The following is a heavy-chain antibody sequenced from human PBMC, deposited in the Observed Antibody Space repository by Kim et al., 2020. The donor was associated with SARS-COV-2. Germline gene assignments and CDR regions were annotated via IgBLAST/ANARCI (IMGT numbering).Heavy chain of an antibody. CDR3: AREWGAQRWLQSTPDAFDI. J-gene: IGHJ3*02. V-gene: IGHV4-59*01. Sequence: SRVTISVDTSKNQFSLKLSSVTAADTAVYYCAREWGAQRWLQSTPDAFDIWGQGTMVTVSS. D-gene: IGHD2-15*01.